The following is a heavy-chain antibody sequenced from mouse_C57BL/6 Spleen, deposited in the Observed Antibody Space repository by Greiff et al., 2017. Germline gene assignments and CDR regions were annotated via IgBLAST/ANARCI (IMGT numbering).Heavy chain of an antibody. CDR3: TTAGGHWFAY. CDR1: GFNIKDDY. V-gene: IGHV14-4*01. CDR2: IDPENGDT. D-gene: IGHD3-3*01. Sequence: VQLKQSGAELVRPGASVKLSCTASGFNIKDDYMHWVKQRPEQGLEWIGWIDPENGDTEYASKFQGKATITADTSSNTAYLQLSSLTSEDTAVYYCTTAGGHWFAYWGQGTLVTVSA. J-gene: IGHJ3*01.